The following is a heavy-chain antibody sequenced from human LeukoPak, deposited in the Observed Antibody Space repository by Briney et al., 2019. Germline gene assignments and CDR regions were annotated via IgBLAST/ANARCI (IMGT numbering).Heavy chain of an antibody. V-gene: IGHV1-2*02. D-gene: IGHD1-1*01. Sequence: ASLKVSCKASGYTFTDHYLHWVRQAPGQGLEWMGWINPNSGVTSYGQNFQGRVSMTRDTSIRTAYLEVNWLTSDDTAVYFCARERSTGYIDFWGQGTLVTVSS. CDR1: GYTFTDHY. CDR3: ARERSTGYIDF. J-gene: IGHJ4*02. CDR2: INPNSGVT.